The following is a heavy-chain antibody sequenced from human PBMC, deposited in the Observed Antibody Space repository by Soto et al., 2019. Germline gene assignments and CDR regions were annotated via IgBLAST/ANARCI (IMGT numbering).Heavy chain of an antibody. CDR2: IYYSGST. Sequence: PSETLSLTCAISGGSFSANHWSWIRQPPGKGLEWIGYIYYSGSTYYNPSLKSRVTISVDTSKNQFSLKLSSVTAADTAVYYCARDQGVGYYGSGSYYNGYYYYGMDVWGQGATVTVSS. CDR1: GGSFSANH. V-gene: IGHV4-30-4*08. J-gene: IGHJ6*02. CDR3: ARDQGVGYYGSGSYYNGYYYYGMDV. D-gene: IGHD3-10*01.